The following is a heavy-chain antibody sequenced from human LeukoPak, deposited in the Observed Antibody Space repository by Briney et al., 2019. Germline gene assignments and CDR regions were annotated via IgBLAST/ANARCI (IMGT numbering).Heavy chain of an antibody. CDR3: ATERYCSSSTCPNAFEV. CDR2: IKSKTDAETT. D-gene: IGHD2-2*01. J-gene: IGHJ3*01. Sequence: GRSLRLSCAASGFTFTKDWMSWVRQAPGKGPEWVGRIKSKTDAETTDYAAPVKGRFTISRDDSKNTLFLQMNSLKTEDTAVYYCATERYCSSSTCPNAFEVWGQGTMVTVSS. CDR1: GFTFTKDW. V-gene: IGHV3-15*01.